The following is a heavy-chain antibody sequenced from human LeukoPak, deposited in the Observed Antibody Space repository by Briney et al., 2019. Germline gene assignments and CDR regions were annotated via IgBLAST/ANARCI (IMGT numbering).Heavy chain of an antibody. D-gene: IGHD3-22*01. CDR1: GFTFGSYG. Sequence: GGSLRLSCAASGFTFGSYGMSWVRQAPGKGLEWVSFITPNADRASYADSVKGRFTISRDNTRKTLYMKMNSMRDEDTAVYYCAIMHGYYDGSGYWVQWGQGTMVTVSS. V-gene: IGHV3-23*01. CDR3: AIMHGYYDGSGYWVQ. CDR2: ITPNADRA. J-gene: IGHJ1*01.